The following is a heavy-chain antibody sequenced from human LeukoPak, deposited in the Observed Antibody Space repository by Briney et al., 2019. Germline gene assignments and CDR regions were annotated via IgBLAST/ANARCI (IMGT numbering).Heavy chain of an antibody. Sequence: SETLSLTCTVSGGSISSHYWSWIRQPPGKGLEWIGEINHSGSTNYNPSLKSRVTISVDTSKNQFSLKLSSVTAADTAVYYCARGFYSSSWYYWFDPWGQGTLVTVSS. D-gene: IGHD6-13*01. CDR1: GGSISSHY. J-gene: IGHJ5*02. CDR3: ARGFYSSSWYYWFDP. V-gene: IGHV4-34*01. CDR2: INHSGST.